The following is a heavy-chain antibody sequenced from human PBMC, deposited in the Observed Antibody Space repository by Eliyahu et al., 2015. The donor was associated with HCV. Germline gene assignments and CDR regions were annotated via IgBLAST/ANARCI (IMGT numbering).Heavy chain of an antibody. Sequence: QVQLQQWGAGLLKPSETLSLTCAVYGGSFSGYYWSWIRQPPGKGLEWIGEINHSGSTNYNPSLKSRVTISVDTSKNQFSLKLSSVTAADTAVYYCAGGTIFGVVHLPHWGQGTLVTVSS. D-gene: IGHD3-3*01. J-gene: IGHJ4*02. CDR1: GGSFSGYY. V-gene: IGHV4-34*01. CDR2: INHSGST. CDR3: AGGTIFGVVHLPH.